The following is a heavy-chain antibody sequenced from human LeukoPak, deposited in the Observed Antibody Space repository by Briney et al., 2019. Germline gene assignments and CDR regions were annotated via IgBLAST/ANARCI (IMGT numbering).Heavy chain of an antibody. CDR2: IYRWGNT. Sequence: GGSLMLSCGVSVHPLSSNYMRRVRRARGRGVEWVSVIYRWGNTYYEDSGKGRFDIARDNSHNMLDVQMNRLRAEDTAVYYCAFGDYVGPPWFDPWGQGPLATVSS. CDR1: VHPLSSNY. V-gene: IGHV3-66*01. J-gene: IGHJ5*02. D-gene: IGHD4-17*01. CDR3: AFGDYVGPPWFDP.